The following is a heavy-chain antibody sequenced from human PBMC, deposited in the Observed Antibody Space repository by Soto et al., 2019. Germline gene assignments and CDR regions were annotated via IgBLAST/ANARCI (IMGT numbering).Heavy chain of an antibody. D-gene: IGHD2-8*01. J-gene: IGHJ4*02. Sequence: WGSLRLSCAASGFTFSNYAMHWVRQAPGKGLEFVSAISSNGGSTFYANSMKGRFTISRDNSKNTLYLQMGSLRAEDMAVYYCARDRCTNGVCYAPSDYWGQGTLVTVSP. CDR2: ISSNGGST. CDR1: GFTFSNYA. V-gene: IGHV3-64*01. CDR3: ARDRCTNGVCYAPSDY.